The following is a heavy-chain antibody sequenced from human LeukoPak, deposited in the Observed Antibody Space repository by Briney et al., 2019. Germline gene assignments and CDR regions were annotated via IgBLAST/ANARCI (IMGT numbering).Heavy chain of an antibody. CDR1: GGTFSSYT. J-gene: IGHJ4*02. D-gene: IGHD1-1*01. CDR2: IIPILGIA. CDR3: ARAGTSSFDY. V-gene: IGHV1-69*02. Sequence: ASVKVSSKASGGTFSSYTISWVGQPPGQGLDWMGRIIPILGIANYAQKFQGRVTITADKSTSTAYMELSSLRSEDTAVYYCARAGTSSFDYWGQGTLVTVSS.